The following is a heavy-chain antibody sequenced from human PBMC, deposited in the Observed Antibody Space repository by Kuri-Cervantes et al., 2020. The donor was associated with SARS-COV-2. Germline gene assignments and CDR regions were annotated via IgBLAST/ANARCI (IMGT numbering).Heavy chain of an antibody. V-gene: IGHV3-30*02. D-gene: IGHD2-2*01. Sequence: LSLTCAASGFTFSSYGMHWVRQAPGKGLEWVAFIRYDGSNKYYTDSVKGRFTISRDNAKNSLYLQTNSLRAEDTAVYYCARGVVVPAANMGYDAFDIWGQGTMVTVSS. CDR1: GFTFSSYG. CDR3: ARGVVVPAANMGYDAFDI. CDR2: IRYDGSNK. J-gene: IGHJ3*02.